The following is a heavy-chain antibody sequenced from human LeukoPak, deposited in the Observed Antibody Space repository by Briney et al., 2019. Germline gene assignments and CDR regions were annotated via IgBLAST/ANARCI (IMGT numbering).Heavy chain of an antibody. CDR1: GFTFSSYA. V-gene: IGHV3-23*01. CDR3: QMNSLRAKDTAVYYCAKGAAGYSYGFDY. Sequence: GGSLRLSCAASGFTFSSYAMSWVRQAPGKGLEWVSSISGNGRSTFYADSVKGRFTISPDYSKNTLYLQMTSAKDNSKNTLYLQMNSLRAKDTAVYYCAKGAAGYSYGFDYWGQGTLVTVSS. J-gene: IGHJ4*02. D-gene: IGHD5-18*01. CDR2: ISGNGRST.